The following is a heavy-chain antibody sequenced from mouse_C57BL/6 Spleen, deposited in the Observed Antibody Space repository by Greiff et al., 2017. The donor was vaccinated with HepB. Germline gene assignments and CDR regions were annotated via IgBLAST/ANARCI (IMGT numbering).Heavy chain of an antibody. CDR1: GYTFTDYE. Sequence: VQLQQSGAELVRPGASVTLSCKASGYTFTDYEMHWVKQTPVHGLEWIGAIDPETGGTAYNQKFKGKAILTADKSSSTAYMELRSLTYEDSAVYYCTRWGTTVVATDYAMDYWGQGTSVTVSS. J-gene: IGHJ4*01. D-gene: IGHD1-1*01. CDR2: IDPETGGT. CDR3: TRWGTTVVATDYAMDY. V-gene: IGHV1-15*01.